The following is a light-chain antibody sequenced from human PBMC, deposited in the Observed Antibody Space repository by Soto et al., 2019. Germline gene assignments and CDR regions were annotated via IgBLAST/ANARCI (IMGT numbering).Light chain of an antibody. CDR1: QSLVHSDGKTY. J-gene: IGKJ3*01. CDR2: KVS. CDR3: QQHNNRPQVS. Sequence: EVVMTQSPLSLPVTLGQPASISCRSSQSLVHSDGKTYLNWFQQRPGQSPRRLIYKVSNRDSGVPDRFTSSGSGTDFTLKISRLEAEDVGVYFCQQHNNRPQVSCGPGTKVD. V-gene: IGKV2-30*02.